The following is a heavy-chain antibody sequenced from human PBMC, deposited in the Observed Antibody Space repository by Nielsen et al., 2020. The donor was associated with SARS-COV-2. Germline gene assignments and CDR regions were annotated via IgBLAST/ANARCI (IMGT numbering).Heavy chain of an antibody. CDR2: ISSSSSYI. CDR3: ARDHSSSLDRGGRDGMDV. D-gene: IGHD6-13*01. Sequence: GESLKISCAASGFTFSSYSMNWVRQAPGKGLEWVSSISSSSSYIYYADSVKGRFTISRDNAKNSLYLQMNSLRAEDTAVYYCARDHSSSLDRGGRDGMDVWGQGTTVTVSS. V-gene: IGHV3-21*01. J-gene: IGHJ6*02. CDR1: GFTFSSYS.